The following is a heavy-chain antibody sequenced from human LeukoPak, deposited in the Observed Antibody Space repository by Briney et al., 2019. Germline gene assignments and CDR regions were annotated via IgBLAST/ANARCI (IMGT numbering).Heavy chain of an antibody. J-gene: IGHJ4*02. CDR3: ARGQYSGNDEVTFDN. V-gene: IGHV4-34*01. CDR2: INHSGST. D-gene: IGHD5-12*01. CDR1: GGSFSGYY. Sequence: SETLSLTCAVFGGSFSGYYWTWIRQPPGKGLEWIGEINHSGSTSYKSSLKSRVTISVDTSKDQFSLKLSSVTAADTAVYYCARGQYSGNDEVTFDNWGQGTLVTVSS.